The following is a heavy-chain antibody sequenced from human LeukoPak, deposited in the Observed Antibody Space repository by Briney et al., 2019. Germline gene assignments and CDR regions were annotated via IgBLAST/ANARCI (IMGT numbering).Heavy chain of an antibody. CDR1: GGSISSYY. D-gene: IGHD2-2*01. CDR2: IYYSGST. Sequence: SETLSLTCTVSGGSISSYYWSWIRQPPGKGLEWIGYIYYSGSTNYNPSLKSRVTISVDTSKNQFSLKLSSVTAADTAVYYCARDHCRSTSCYPDYGGQGTLVTVSS. J-gene: IGHJ4*02. V-gene: IGHV4-59*01. CDR3: ARDHCRSTSCYPDY.